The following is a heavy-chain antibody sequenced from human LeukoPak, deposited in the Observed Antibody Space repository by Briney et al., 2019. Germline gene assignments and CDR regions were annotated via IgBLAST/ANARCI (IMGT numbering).Heavy chain of an antibody. CDR1: GGSISSYY. CDR3: ARARPDSSGWGRWFDP. Sequence: SETLSLTCTVSGGSISSYYWSWIRQPPGKGLECIGYIYYSGSTNYNPSLESRVTISVDTSKNQFSLKLSSVTAADTAVYYCARARPDSSGWGRWFDPWGQGTLVTVSS. CDR2: IYYSGST. V-gene: IGHV4-59*01. D-gene: IGHD6-19*01. J-gene: IGHJ5*02.